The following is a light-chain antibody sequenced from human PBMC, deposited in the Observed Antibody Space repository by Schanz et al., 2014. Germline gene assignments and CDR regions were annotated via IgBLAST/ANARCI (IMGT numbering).Light chain of an antibody. CDR3: QQRSDWPPL. V-gene: IGKV3-15*01. CDR2: GAS. CDR1: QSVSSK. J-gene: IGKJ3*01. Sequence: EIVMTQSPATLSVSPGESATLSCRASQSVSSKLAWYQQKPGQAPRLLIYGASTRATGIPARFSGSGSGTEFTLTISSLQSEDFAVYYCQQRSDWPPLFGPGTKVDFK.